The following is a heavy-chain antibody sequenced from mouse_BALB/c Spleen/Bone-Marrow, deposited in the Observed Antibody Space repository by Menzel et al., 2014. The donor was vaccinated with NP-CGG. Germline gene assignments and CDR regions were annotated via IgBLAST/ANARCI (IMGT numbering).Heavy chain of an antibody. J-gene: IGHJ4*01. Sequence: EVMLVESGGGLVQPGGSLQLSCAASGFTFSSYGMSCVRQTPDKRLELVATINSNGGSTYSPDSVTGRFTNSRDNAKNTLYLQISSLKSEDTAKYYGARRVIYYDYLYDMDYWGQGTSATVSS. D-gene: IGHD2-4*01. V-gene: IGHV5-6-3*01. CDR3: ARRVIYYDYLYDMDY. CDR2: INSNGGST. CDR1: GFTFSSYG.